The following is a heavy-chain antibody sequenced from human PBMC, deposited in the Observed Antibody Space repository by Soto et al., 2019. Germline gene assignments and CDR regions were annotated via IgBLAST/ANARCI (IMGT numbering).Heavy chain of an antibody. V-gene: IGHV1-8*01. CDR1: GYTFTSYD. CDR2: MNPNSGNT. J-gene: IGHJ6*02. Sequence: ASVKVSCKASGYTFTSYDINWVRQATGQGLEWMGWMNPNSGNTGYAQKFQGRVTMTRNTSISTAYMELSSLRSEDTAVYYCARVVSYDFWSGPRYYYYYGMDVWGQGTTVTVSS. D-gene: IGHD3-3*01. CDR3: ARVVSYDFWSGPRYYYYYGMDV.